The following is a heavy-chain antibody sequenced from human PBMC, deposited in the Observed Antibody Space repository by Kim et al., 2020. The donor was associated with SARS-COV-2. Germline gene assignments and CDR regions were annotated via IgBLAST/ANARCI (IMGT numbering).Heavy chain of an antibody. J-gene: IGHJ4*02. CDR2: ISAYNGNT. Sequence: ASVKVSCKASGYTFTSYGISWVRQAPGQGLEWMGWISAYNGNTNYAQKLQGRVTMTTDTSTSTAYMELRSLRSDDTAVYYCARVAVGEWELLGGGDYWGQGTLVTVSS. CDR1: GYTFTSYG. CDR3: ARVAVGEWELLGGGDY. D-gene: IGHD1-26*01. V-gene: IGHV1-18*01.